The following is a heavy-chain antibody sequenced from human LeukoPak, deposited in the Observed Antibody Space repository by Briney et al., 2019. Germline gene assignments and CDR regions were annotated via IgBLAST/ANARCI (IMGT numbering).Heavy chain of an antibody. Sequence: PSETLSLTCAVYGGSFSGYYWSWIRQPPGKGLEWIGEINHSGSANYNPSLKSRVTISVDTSKNQFSLKLSSVTAADTAVYYCARGPFNMGWFGEFYGMDVWGQGTTVTVSS. CDR1: GGSFSGYY. V-gene: IGHV4-34*01. CDR3: ARGPFNMGWFGEFYGMDV. D-gene: IGHD3-10*01. J-gene: IGHJ6*02. CDR2: INHSGSA.